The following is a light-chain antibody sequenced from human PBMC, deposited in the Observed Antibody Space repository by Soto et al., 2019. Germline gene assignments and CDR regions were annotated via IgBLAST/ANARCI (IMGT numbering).Light chain of an antibody. CDR1: QSVSSN. Sequence: EIVMTQSPATLSVSPGERATLSCRASQSVSSNLAWYQQKPGQAPRLLIYGASTRATGIPARFSGSGSGTEVTLTISSLQSEDVEVYYCQQYNNWPLFTFGPGTKVDIK. V-gene: IGKV3-15*01. CDR3: QQYNNWPLFT. CDR2: GAS. J-gene: IGKJ3*01.